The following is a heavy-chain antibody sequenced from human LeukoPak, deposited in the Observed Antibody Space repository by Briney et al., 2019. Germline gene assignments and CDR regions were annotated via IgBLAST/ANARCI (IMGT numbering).Heavy chain of an antibody. D-gene: IGHD6-13*01. CDR1: GGTFSSYA. Sequence: TVKVSCKASGGTFSSYAISWVRQAPGQGLEWMGGIIPIFGTANYAQKFQGRVTITADKSTSTAYMELSSLRSEDTAVYYCASHSGVPTAAGTGYYYYGMDVWGKGTTVTVSS. J-gene: IGHJ6*04. V-gene: IGHV1-69*06. CDR3: ASHSGVPTAAGTGYYYYGMDV. CDR2: IIPIFGTA.